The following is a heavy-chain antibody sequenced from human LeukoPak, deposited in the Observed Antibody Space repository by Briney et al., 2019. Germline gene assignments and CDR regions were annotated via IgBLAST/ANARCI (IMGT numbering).Heavy chain of an antibody. CDR1: GFTFSSYG. J-gene: IGHJ4*02. CDR2: IRYDGSNK. V-gene: IGHV3-30*02. CDR3: ARDDKTGSYSSFDL. D-gene: IGHD1-26*01. Sequence: GGSLRLPCAASGFTFSSYGMHWVRQAPGKGLEGVAFIRYDGSNKYYADSVKGRFTISRDNSKNTLYLQMNSLRAEDTAVYYCARDDKTGSYSSFDLWGPGTLVTVSS.